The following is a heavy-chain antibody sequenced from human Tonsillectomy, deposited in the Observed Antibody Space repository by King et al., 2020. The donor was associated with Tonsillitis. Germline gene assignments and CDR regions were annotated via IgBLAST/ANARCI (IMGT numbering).Heavy chain of an antibody. V-gene: IGHV1-69*01. J-gene: IGHJ5*02. CDR1: GGTFSSYA. Sequence: VQLVQSGAEVKKPGSSVKVSCKASGGTFSSYAISWVRQAPGQGLEWMGGIIPIFGTANYAQKFQGRVTITADESTSTAYMELSSLRSEDTAGYYCARDSSGYYDSSGYYYAVPNWLDPWGQGTLVPVSS. CDR2: IIPIFGTA. D-gene: IGHD3-22*01. CDR3: ARDSSGYYDSSGYYYAVPNWLDP.